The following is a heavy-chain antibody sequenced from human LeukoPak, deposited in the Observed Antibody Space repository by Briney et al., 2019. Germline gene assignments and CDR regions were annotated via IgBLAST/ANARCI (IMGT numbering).Heavy chain of an antibody. Sequence: SETLSLTCTVSGGSISSGGYYWSWIRQPPGKGLEWIGYIYHSGSTYYNPSLKSRVTISVDRSKNQFSLKLSSVTAADTAVYYCAREEQLVGFDYWGQGTLVTVSS. D-gene: IGHD6-6*01. V-gene: IGHV4-30-2*01. CDR3: AREEQLVGFDY. CDR1: GGSISSGGYY. J-gene: IGHJ4*02. CDR2: IYHSGST.